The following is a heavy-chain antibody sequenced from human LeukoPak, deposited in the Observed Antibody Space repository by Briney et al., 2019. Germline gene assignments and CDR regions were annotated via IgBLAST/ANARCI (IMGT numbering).Heavy chain of an antibody. J-gene: IGHJ3*02. CDR3: ARRERNAFDI. CDR2: ISYSGSTI. V-gene: IGHV3-11*04. CDR1: GFSFSDYY. D-gene: IGHD1-26*01. Sequence: PGGSLRLSCAASGFSFSDYYMSWIRQAPGKGPEWVSYISYSGSTIYYADSVKGRFTISRDNAKNSLYLQMNSLRAEDTAVYYCARRERNAFDIWGQGTMVTVSS.